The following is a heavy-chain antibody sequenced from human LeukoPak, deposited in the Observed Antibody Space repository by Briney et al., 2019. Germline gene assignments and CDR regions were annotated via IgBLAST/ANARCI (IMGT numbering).Heavy chain of an antibody. CDR3: ARDLKTSGWYGDFDY. CDR1: GFTVSSNY. Sequence: PGGPLRLSCVASGFTVSSNYMSWVRQAPGKGLEWVSAIFSGGSTFYADSVTGRFTISRDNSKNTVYLEMNSLRAEDTAVYYCARDLKTSGWYGDFDYWGQGTLVTVSS. D-gene: IGHD6-19*01. CDR2: IFSGGST. J-gene: IGHJ4*02. V-gene: IGHV3-53*01.